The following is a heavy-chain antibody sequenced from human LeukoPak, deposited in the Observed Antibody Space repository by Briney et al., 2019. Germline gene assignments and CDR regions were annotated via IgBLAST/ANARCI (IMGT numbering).Heavy chain of an antibody. V-gene: IGHV3-7*01. CDR2: IKGDGRER. CDR1: GFTFSDYY. CDR3: ARDYIGDH. J-gene: IGHJ4*02. D-gene: IGHD3-16*01. Sequence: GGSLRLSCAASGFTFSDYYMSWIRQAPGKGLEWVAIIKGDGRERYYLDSVKGRFTVSRDNARNSLYLQMNRLRPEDTALYYCARDYIGDHWGQGTLVNVSS.